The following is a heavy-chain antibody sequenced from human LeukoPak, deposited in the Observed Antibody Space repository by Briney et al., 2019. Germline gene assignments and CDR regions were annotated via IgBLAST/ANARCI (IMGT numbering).Heavy chain of an antibody. Sequence: QPGGSLRLSCAASGFTFSSYAMHWVRQAPGKGLEYVSAISSNGGSTYYANSVKGRFTISRDNSKNTLYLQMGSLRAEDMAVYYCARDIGGSGSYGALDYWGQGTLVTVSS. J-gene: IGHJ4*02. CDR2: ISSNGGST. CDR3: ARDIGGSGSYGALDY. CDR1: GFTFSSYA. D-gene: IGHD3-10*01. V-gene: IGHV3-64*01.